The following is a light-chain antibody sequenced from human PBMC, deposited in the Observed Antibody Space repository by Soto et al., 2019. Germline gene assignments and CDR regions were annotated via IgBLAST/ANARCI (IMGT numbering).Light chain of an antibody. Sequence: DTVLTQSPGTLSLSPGETATLSCRASQTIRNNYLAWYRQTPGQAPRLLIYGASNRATGIADRFSGSGSGTDFTLIIHRLEPEDFALYYCQQYAGSPWTFGQGTKVEIK. V-gene: IGKV3-20*01. CDR3: QQYAGSPWT. CDR1: QTIRNNY. J-gene: IGKJ1*01. CDR2: GAS.